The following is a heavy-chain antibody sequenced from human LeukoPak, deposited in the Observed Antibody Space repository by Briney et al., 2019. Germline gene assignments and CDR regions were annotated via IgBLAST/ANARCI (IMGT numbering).Heavy chain of an antibody. Sequence: GGSLRLSCAASGFTVSSNYMSWVRQAPGKGLEWVSVIYSGGSTYYADSVEGRFTISRDNSKNTLYLQMNSLRAEDTAVYYCAREGPYYYDSSGSAFDIWGQGTMVTVSS. CDR2: IYSGGST. CDR1: GFTVSSNY. J-gene: IGHJ3*02. CDR3: AREGPYYYDSSGSAFDI. V-gene: IGHV3-66*01. D-gene: IGHD3-22*01.